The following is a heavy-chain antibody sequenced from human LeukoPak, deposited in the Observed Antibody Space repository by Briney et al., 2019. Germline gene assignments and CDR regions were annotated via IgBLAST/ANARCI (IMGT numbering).Heavy chain of an antibody. CDR1: GYMFTNYY. CDR3: ARVPLGGSQLYSFDY. CDR2: INPSGGST. V-gene: IGHV1-46*01. Sequence: ASVKVSCKASGYMFTNYYIHWVRQAPGQGLEWMGVINPSGGSTSYAEKFQGRVTMTRDTSTSTVYMELSSRRSDDTAVYYCARVPLGGSQLYSFDYWGQGTLVTVSS. D-gene: IGHD1-26*01. J-gene: IGHJ4*02.